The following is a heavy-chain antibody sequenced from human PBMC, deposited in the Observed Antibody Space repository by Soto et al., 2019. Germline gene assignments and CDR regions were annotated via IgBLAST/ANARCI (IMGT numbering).Heavy chain of an antibody. CDR3: ARHRDGYYYGSSGYFGWFDP. CDR1: GGSISSSSYY. J-gene: IGHJ5*02. CDR2: IYYSGST. Sequence: SETLSLTCTVSGGSISSSSYYWGWIRQPPGKGLEWIGSIYYSGSTYYNPSLKSRVTISVDTSKNQFSLKLSSVTAADTAVYYCARHRDGYYYGSSGYFGWFDPWGQGTLVTVSS. D-gene: IGHD3-22*01. V-gene: IGHV4-39*01.